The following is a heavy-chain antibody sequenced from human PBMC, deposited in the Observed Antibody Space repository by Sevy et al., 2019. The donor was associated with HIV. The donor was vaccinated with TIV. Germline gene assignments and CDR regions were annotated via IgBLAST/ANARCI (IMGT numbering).Heavy chain of an antibody. CDR1: GFNFASYD. Sequence: ASVKVSCKASGFNFASYDIYWVRQATGQGLEWMGWMNTNTGNTGFAQKFQGRVTMTSNTSITTAYMVLSNLRSEGAAVYYWARVRGWQLRYGMDVWGQGTTVTVSS. D-gene: IGHD6-19*01. V-gene: IGHV1-8*02. CDR3: ARVRGWQLRYGMDV. J-gene: IGHJ6*02. CDR2: MNTNTGNT.